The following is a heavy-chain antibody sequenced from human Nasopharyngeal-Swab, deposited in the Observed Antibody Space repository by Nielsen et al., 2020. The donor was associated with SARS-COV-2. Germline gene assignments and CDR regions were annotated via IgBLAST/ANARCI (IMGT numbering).Heavy chain of an antibody. J-gene: IGHJ3*02. D-gene: IGHD4-23*01. V-gene: IGHV1-24*01. CDR2: FDPEDGET. CDR1: GYTLTELS. Sequence: ASVKVSCKVSGYTLTELSMHWVRQAPGKGLEWMGGFDPEDGETIYAQKLQGRVTMTTDTSTSTAYMELRSLRSDDTAVYYCARIGGSRDYDGAFDIWGQGTMVTVSS. CDR3: ARIGGSRDYDGAFDI.